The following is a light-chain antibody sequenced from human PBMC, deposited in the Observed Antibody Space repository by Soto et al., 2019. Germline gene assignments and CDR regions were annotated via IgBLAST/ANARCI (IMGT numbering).Light chain of an antibody. V-gene: IGKV3-20*01. Sequence: EIVLTQTPATLSLSPGERATLSCRASQSVSSRYLAWYQQKPGQAPRLLIYGASSRATGIPDRFSGSGSGTDFTLTISRLEPEDFAVYYCHQYGSSPPDPFGQGTKLEI. CDR2: GAS. J-gene: IGKJ2*01. CDR1: QSVSSRY. CDR3: HQYGSSPPDP.